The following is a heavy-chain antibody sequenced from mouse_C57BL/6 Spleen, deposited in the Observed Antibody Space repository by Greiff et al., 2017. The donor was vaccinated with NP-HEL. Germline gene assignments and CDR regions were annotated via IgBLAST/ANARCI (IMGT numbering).Heavy chain of an antibody. CDR1: GYTFTSYW. D-gene: IGHD1-1*01. J-gene: IGHJ1*03. CDR3: ARGHYGSSYYWYFDV. V-gene: IGHV1-52*01. Sequence: VQLQQPGAELVRPGSSVKLSCKASGYTFTSYWMHWVKQRPIQGLEWIGNIDPSDSETHYNQKFKDKATLTVDKSSSTAYMQLSSLTSEDSAVYYCARGHYGSSYYWYFDVWGTGTTVTVSS. CDR2: IDPSDSET.